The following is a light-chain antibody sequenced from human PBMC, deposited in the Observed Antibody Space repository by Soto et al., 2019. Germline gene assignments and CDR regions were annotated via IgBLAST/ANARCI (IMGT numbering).Light chain of an antibody. CDR2: DVS. J-gene: IGLJ1*01. Sequence: SVLTQPASVSGSPGQSITISCTGTSSVVGGYNYVSWYQQHPGKAPKLMIYDVSNRPSGVSNRFSGSKSGNTASLTISGLQAEDEADYYCSSYTSSSSYVFGTGTKVTV. V-gene: IGLV2-14*01. CDR3: SSYTSSSSYV. CDR1: SSVVGGYNY.